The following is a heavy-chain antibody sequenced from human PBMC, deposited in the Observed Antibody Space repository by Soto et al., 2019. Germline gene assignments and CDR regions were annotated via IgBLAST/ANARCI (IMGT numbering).Heavy chain of an antibody. Sequence: PSETLSLTCTVSVGSVSSGSYYWSWIRHPPGKGLEWIGYIYYSGSTNYNPSLKSRVTISVDTSKNKFYLKLSSVTAPDTAVYYCPTLWSHYFKYYFEYWGPGTLVTFSS. J-gene: IGHJ4*02. CDR3: PTLWSHYFKYYFEY. CDR1: VGSVSSGSYY. V-gene: IGHV4-61*01. CDR2: IYYSGST. D-gene: IGHD1-26*01.